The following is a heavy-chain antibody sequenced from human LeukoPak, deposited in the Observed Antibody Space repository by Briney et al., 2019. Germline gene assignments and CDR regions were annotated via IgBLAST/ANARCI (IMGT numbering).Heavy chain of an antibody. J-gene: IGHJ6*03. CDR3: ARDYGSGSYDRRPRQYMDV. D-gene: IGHD3-10*01. V-gene: IGHV1-18*01. Sequence: RASVKVSCKASGYTFTSYGISWVRQAPGQGLEWMGWISAYNGNTNYAQKLQGRVTMTTDTSTSTAYMELRSLRSDDTAVYYCARDYGSGSYDRRPRQYMDVWGKGTTVTVSS. CDR1: GYTFTSYG. CDR2: ISAYNGNT.